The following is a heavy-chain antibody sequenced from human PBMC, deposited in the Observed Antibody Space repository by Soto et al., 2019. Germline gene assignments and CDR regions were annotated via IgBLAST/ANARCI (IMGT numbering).Heavy chain of an antibody. CDR3: AREENCSDGVCYPEYFQR. V-gene: IGHV1-46*01. CDR1: GYIFTAYS. Sequence: QVQLVQSGAEVKKPGASVKVSCKASGYIFTAYSMHWVRQAPGQGLEWMGVVNPSGGSTNYAQKFRGRITMTRDTSTSTVYMDLSSLTSEDTAVYYCAREENCSDGVCYPEYFQRWGQGTLVTVSS. CDR2: VNPSGGST. D-gene: IGHD2-15*01. J-gene: IGHJ1*01.